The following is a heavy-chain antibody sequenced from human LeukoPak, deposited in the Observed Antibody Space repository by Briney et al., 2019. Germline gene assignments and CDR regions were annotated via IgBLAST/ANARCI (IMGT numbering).Heavy chain of an antibody. J-gene: IGHJ4*02. CDR1: GYTFTSYD. V-gene: IGHV1-8*01. CDR2: MNPNSGNT. CDR3: ARAQHYYDSSGAF. Sequence: ASVKVSCTASGYTFTSYDINWVRHATGQGLGWMGWMNPNSGNTGYAQKFQGRVTMTRNTSISTAYMELSSLRSEDTAVYYCARAQHYYDSSGAFWGEGTLVSVS. D-gene: IGHD3-22*01.